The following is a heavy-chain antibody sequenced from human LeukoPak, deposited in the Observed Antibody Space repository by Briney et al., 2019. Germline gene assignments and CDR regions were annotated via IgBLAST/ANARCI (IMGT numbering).Heavy chain of an antibody. CDR2: INPNSGGT. Sequence: ASVKVSCKASGYTFTGYYMNWVRQAPGQGLEWMGWINPNSGGTNYAQKFQGRVTMTRDTSISTAYMELSRLRSDDTAVYYCARSGVVTLYNWFDPWGQGTLVTVSS. V-gene: IGHV1-2*02. CDR3: ARSGVVTLYNWFDP. D-gene: IGHD3-3*01. CDR1: GYTFTGYY. J-gene: IGHJ5*02.